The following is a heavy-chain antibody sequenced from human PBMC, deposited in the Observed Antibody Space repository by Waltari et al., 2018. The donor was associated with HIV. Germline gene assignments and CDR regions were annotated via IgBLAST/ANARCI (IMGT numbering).Heavy chain of an antibody. CDR1: GLSLRFHC. CDR2: INGADGDA. V-gene: IGHV1-46*01. CDR3: ARAGLGGLIQDFDI. J-gene: IGHJ4*02. Sequence: KPGAAVRRTCQASGLSLRFHCIHLVRRDRRQTFAWMAMINGADGDAKSAQKFQARITLTRDLFTGTIHLDLMSLRSEDTAVYFCARAGLGGLIQDFDIWGRGT. D-gene: IGHD1-26*01.